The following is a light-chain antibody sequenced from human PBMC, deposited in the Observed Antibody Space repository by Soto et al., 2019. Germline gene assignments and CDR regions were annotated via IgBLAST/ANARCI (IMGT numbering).Light chain of an antibody. V-gene: IGKV3-15*01. CDR2: GAF. Sequence: EIVMTQSPATLSVSPGERATLSCRASQSVSSNLAWYQQKPGQAPRLLISGAFTRATGIPARFSGSGSGTEFTLTISSLQSEDFAVYYCQQRSNWPVTFGQGTRLEIK. J-gene: IGKJ5*01. CDR1: QSVSSN. CDR3: QQRSNWPVT.